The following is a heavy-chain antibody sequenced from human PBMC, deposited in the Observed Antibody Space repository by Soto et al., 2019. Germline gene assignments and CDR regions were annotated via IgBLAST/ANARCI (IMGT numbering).Heavy chain of an antibody. CDR3: ARDWAGCSSTSCYRGGYYYGMDV. CDR1: VFTFSSYA. V-gene: IGHV3-23*01. J-gene: IGHJ6*02. CDR2: ISGSGGST. Sequence: GWSLRLACASSVFTFSSYAMRWVRQAPGKGLEWVSAISGSGGSTYYADSVKGRFTISRDNSKNTLYLQMNSLRAEDTAVYYCARDWAGCSSTSCYRGGYYYGMDVWGQGTTVTVSS. D-gene: IGHD2-2*02.